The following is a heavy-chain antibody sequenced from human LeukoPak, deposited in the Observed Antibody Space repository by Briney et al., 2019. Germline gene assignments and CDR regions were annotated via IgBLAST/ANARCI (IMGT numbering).Heavy chain of an antibody. CDR3: ARHFSDYVWGSYRSQSNLYYFDY. V-gene: IGHV4-59*08. J-gene: IGHJ4*02. D-gene: IGHD3-16*02. Sequence: KPSETLSLTCTVSGGSISSYYWSWIRQPPGKGLEWIRYIYYSGSTNYNPSLKSRVTISVDTSKNQFSLKLSSVTAADTAVYYCARHFSDYVWGSYRSQSNLYYFDYWGQGTLVTVSS. CDR2: IYYSGST. CDR1: GGSISSYY.